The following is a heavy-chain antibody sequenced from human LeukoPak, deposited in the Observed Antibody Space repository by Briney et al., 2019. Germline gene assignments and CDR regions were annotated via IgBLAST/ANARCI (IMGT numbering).Heavy chain of an antibody. J-gene: IGHJ5*02. CDR2: MNPNSGNT. V-gene: IGHV1-8*01. Sequence: GASVKVSCKASGYTFTSYDINWVRQATGQGLEWMGWMNPNSGNTGYAQKFQGRVTMTRNTSISTAYMELSSLRSEDTAVYYCARVGRYCSSTSRHGTWFDPWGQGTLVTVSS. CDR1: GYTFTSYD. CDR3: ARVGRYCSSTSRHGTWFDP. D-gene: IGHD2-2*01.